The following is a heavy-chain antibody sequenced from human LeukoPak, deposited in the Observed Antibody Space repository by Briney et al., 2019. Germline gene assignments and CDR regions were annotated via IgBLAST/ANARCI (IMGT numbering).Heavy chain of an antibody. V-gene: IGHV3-30*04. CDR1: GFTFSSFA. CDR3: AKEGGASRFDY. Sequence: GGSLRLSCAASGFTFSSFAIHWVRQAPGKGLEWVALISYDGSDKYYADSVKGRFTISRDNSKNTLYLQMNSLRAEDTAVYYCAKEGGASRFDYWGQGTLVTVSS. J-gene: IGHJ4*02. CDR2: ISYDGSDK. D-gene: IGHD5-12*01.